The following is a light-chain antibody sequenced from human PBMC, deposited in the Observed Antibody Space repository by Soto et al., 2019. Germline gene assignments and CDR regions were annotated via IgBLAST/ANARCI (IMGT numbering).Light chain of an antibody. CDR1: QSVSSSY. J-gene: IGKJ4*01. V-gene: IGKV3-20*01. Sequence: EIVLTQSPGTLALSPGERATLSCRASQSVSSSYLAWYQQKPGQAPRLLIYGASSRATGIPDRFSGSGSGTDLTLTISRLEPEDFAVYYWQQYGSSPLLTFGGGTKVEIK. CDR3: QQYGSSPLLT. CDR2: GAS.